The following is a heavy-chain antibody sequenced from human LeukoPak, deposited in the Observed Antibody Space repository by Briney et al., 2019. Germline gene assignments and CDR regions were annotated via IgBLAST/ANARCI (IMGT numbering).Heavy chain of an antibody. J-gene: IGHJ6*03. CDR1: GGSISSGSYY. CDR3: ARVGWTPFGELLGNMDV. CDR2: IYTSGST. Sequence: KPSETLSLTCTVSGGSISSGSYYWSWIRQPAGKGLEWIGRIYTSGSTNYNPSLKSRVTISVDTSKNQFSLKLSSVTAADTAVYYCARVGWTPFGELLGNMDVWGKGTTVTVSS. V-gene: IGHV4-61*02. D-gene: IGHD3-10*01.